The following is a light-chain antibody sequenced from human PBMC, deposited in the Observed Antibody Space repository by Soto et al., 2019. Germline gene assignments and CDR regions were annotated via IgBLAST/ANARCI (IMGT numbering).Light chain of an antibody. J-gene: IGKJ1*01. CDR3: QQRSNWPPSA. V-gene: IGKV3-11*01. Sequence: EIVVTQSPATLSLSPGERATLSCRASQSVSSYLAWYQQKPGQAPRLLIYDASNRATGIPARFSGSGSGTDFTLTISSLEPEDFAVYYCQQRSNWPPSAFGQGTKVEIK. CDR1: QSVSSY. CDR2: DAS.